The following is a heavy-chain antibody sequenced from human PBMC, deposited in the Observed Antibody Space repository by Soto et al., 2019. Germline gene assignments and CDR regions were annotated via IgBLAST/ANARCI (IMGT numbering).Heavy chain of an antibody. J-gene: IGHJ6*02. CDR2: ISSSSSYI. D-gene: IGHD3-10*01. V-gene: IGHV3-21*01. CDR1: GFTFSSYS. CDR3: ARGMVRGGYYYYGMDV. Sequence: GGSRRRSWAASGFTFSSYSMNWVRQAPGKGLEWVSSISSSSSYIYYADSVKGRFTISRDNAKNSLYLQMNSLRAEDTAVYYCARGMVRGGYYYYGMDVWGQGTTVTVSS.